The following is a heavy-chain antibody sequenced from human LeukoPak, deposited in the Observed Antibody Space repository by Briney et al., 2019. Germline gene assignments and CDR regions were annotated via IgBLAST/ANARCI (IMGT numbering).Heavy chain of an antibody. CDR3: AKDGGDNIVVVIAAPDY. V-gene: IGHV3-21*01. Sequence: HGGSLRLSCAASGFTLSTYTMNWVRQAPGKGLEWVSSITSTSAYVSYADSVKGRFTISRDNAKNPLYLQMNSLRGEDTAVYYCAKDGGDNIVVVIAAPDYWGQGTLVPVSS. CDR1: GFTLSTYT. D-gene: IGHD2-15*01. J-gene: IGHJ4*02. CDR2: ITSTSAYV.